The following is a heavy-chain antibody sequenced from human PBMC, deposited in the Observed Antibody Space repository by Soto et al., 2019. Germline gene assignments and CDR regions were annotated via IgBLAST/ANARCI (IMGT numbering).Heavy chain of an antibody. CDR2: FDPEDGET. J-gene: IGHJ2*01. CDR3: ATDRREQWLVQAYWYFDL. V-gene: IGHV1-24*01. Sequence: QVQLVQSGAEVKKPGASVKVSCKVSGYTLTELSMHWVRQAPGKGLEWMGGFDPEDGETIYAQKFQGRVTMTEDTSTDTAYMELSSLSSEDTAVYYCATDRREQWLVQAYWYFDLWGRGTLVTVSS. CDR1: GYTLTELS. D-gene: IGHD6-19*01.